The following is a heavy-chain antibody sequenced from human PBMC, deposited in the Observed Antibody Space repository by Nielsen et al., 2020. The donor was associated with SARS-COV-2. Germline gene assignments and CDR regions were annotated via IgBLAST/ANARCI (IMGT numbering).Heavy chain of an antibody. CDR1: AYTLTELS. CDR2: INPTNGGT. V-gene: IGHV1-46*01. J-gene: IGHJ4*02. CDR3: ARDSSGTYRRVDY. D-gene: IGHD3-22*01. Sequence: ASVKVSCKVSAYTLTELSMQWVRQAPGQGLEWMGLINPTNGGTTYAQKFLGTVTMTRDTSTSTVYMELSSLRSDDTAVYYCARDSSGTYRRVDYWGQGTLVTVSS.